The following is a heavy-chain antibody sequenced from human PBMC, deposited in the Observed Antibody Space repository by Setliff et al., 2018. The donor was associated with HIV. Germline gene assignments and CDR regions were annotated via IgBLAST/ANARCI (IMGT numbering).Heavy chain of an antibody. D-gene: IGHD3-10*01. Sequence: SETLSLTCGVSGYSMSSGYYWGWIRQPPGKGLEWIGNVYHTGSTYYNPSLKSRITISVDTSKNQFSLNLRSVTAADTAVYYCVREGVRRGLGSGSFRYRAYYFDQWGQGTLVTVSS. CDR2: VYHTGST. V-gene: IGHV4-38-2*02. CDR3: VREGVRRGLGSGSFRYRAYYFDQ. J-gene: IGHJ4*02. CDR1: GYSMSSGYY.